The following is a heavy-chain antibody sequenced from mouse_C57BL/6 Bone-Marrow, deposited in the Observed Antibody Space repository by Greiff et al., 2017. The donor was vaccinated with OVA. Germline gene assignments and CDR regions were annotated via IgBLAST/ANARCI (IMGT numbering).Heavy chain of an antibody. CDR1: GFTFSDYG. CDR2: ISSGSSTI. V-gene: IGHV5-17*01. D-gene: IGHD2-4*01. CDR3: ARPSMITRYFDV. J-gene: IGHJ1*03. Sequence: EVKLMESGGGLVKPGGSLKLSCAASGFTFSDYGMHWVRQAPEKGLEWVAYISSGSSTIYYADTVKGRFTISRDNAKNTLFLQMTSLRSEDTAMYYCARPSMITRYFDVWGTGTTVTVSS.